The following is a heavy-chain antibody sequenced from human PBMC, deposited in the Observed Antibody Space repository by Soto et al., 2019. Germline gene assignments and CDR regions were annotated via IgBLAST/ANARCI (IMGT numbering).Heavy chain of an antibody. J-gene: IGHJ3*02. CDR2: ISSSSSVI. CDR1: GFILSDCA. D-gene: IGHD2-15*01. Sequence: GGSLRLSCATSGFILSDCAMNWVRQAPGKGLEWVSYISSSSSVIDYADSVKGRFTVSRDNARNSLYLQMNSLRAEDTAVYYCARDPAGYCSGGSCFVDAFDIWGQGTMVTVSS. CDR3: ARDPAGYCSGGSCFVDAFDI. V-gene: IGHV3-48*01.